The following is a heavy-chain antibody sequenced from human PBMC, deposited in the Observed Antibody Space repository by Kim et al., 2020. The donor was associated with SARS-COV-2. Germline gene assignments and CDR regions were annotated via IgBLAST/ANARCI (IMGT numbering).Heavy chain of an antibody. Sequence: SETLSLTCTVSGGSISSSSYYWGWIRQPPGKGLEWIGSIYYSGSTYYNPSLKSRVTISVDTSKNQFSLKLSSVTAADTAVYYCARHKTDYDILTGHYYFDYWGQGTLVTVSS. CDR3: ARHKTDYDILTGHYYFDY. CDR2: IYYSGST. D-gene: IGHD3-9*01. J-gene: IGHJ4*02. V-gene: IGHV4-39*01. CDR1: GGSISSSSYY.